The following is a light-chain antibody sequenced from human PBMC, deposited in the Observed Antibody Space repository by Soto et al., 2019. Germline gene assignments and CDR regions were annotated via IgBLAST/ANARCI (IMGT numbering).Light chain of an antibody. CDR1: SSDVGGYNY. J-gene: IGLJ2*01. V-gene: IGLV2-14*03. CDR3: SSYTTYSTLGVV. CDR2: DVS. Sequence: QSVLTQPASVSGSPGQSITISCTGTSSDVGGYNYVSWYQHHPGKAPILMIYDVSNRPAGVSNRFSGSKSGNTASLSISGLQAEDEADYYCSSYTTYSTLGVVFGGGTKVTVL.